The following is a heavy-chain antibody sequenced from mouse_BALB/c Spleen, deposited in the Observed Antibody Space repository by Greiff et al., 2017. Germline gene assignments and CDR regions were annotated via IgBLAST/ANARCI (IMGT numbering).Heavy chain of an antibody. CDR3: ARDDYDLAWCAY. CDR1: GFNIKDTY. Sequence: EVQLQQSGAELVKPGASVKLSCTASGFNIKDTYMHWVKQRPEQGLEWIGRIDPANGNTKYDPKFQGKATITADTSSNTAYLQLSSLTSEDTAVYYCARDDYDLAWCAYWGQGTLVTVSA. CDR2: IDPANGNT. J-gene: IGHJ3*01. D-gene: IGHD2-4*01. V-gene: IGHV14-3*02.